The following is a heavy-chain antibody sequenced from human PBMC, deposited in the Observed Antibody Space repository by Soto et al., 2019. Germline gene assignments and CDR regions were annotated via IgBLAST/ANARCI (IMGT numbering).Heavy chain of an antibody. V-gene: IGHV3-9*01. CDR2: ISWNSGSI. J-gene: IGHJ4*02. CDR1: GFTFDDYA. Sequence: EVQLVESGGGLVQPGRSLRLSCAASGFTFDDYAMHWVRQAPGKGLEWVSGISWNSGSIGYADSVKGRFTISRDNAKNSLYLQMNSLRAEDTALYYCAKDYYDSSGYFGFDYWGQGTLFTVSS. CDR3: AKDYYDSSGYFGFDY. D-gene: IGHD3-22*01.